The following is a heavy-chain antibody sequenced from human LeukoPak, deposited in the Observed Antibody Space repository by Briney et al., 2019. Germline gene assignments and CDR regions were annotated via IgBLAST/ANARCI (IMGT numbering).Heavy chain of an antibody. V-gene: IGHV4-59*08. CDR3: ARHWGGSSLNHFDY. Sequence: SETLSLTCTVSGGSISSYYWSWIRQPPGKGLEWIGYIYYSGSTNYNPSLKSRVTISADTSKNQFSLKLSSVTAADTAVYYCARHWGGSSLNHFDYWGQGTLVTVSS. CDR2: IYYSGST. D-gene: IGHD6-13*01. J-gene: IGHJ4*02. CDR1: GGSISSYY.